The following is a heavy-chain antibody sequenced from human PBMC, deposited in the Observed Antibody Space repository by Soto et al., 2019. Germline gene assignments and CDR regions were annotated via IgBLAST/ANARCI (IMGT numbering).Heavy chain of an antibody. CDR1: GYTFSRYG. CDR2: INPSGGST. J-gene: IGHJ5*02. Sequence: ASVKVSCKASGYTFSRYGISWVRQAPGQGLEWMGIINPSGGSTSYAQKFQGRVTMTRDTSTSTVYMELSSLRSEDTAVYYCARGVVVYYYDSSGYYPWGQGTLVTVS. D-gene: IGHD3-22*01. CDR3: ARGVVVYYYDSSGYYP. V-gene: IGHV1-46*01.